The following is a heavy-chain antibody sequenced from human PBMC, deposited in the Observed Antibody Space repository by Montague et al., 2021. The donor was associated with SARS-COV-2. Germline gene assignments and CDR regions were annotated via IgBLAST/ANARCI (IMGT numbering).Heavy chain of an antibody. CDR1: GVSIGSNNW. D-gene: IGHD2-15*01. Sequence: SETLSLTCAVSGVSIGSNNWWSWVRQPPGKGLEWIGENYHSGSTXYNPSLNSRVTISVDKTKNQFSLKMSSVTAAATAVFYCARGLGCSGGRCYGDWLDPWGQGTLVTVSS. CDR3: ARGLGCSGGRCYGDWLDP. V-gene: IGHV4-4*02. J-gene: IGHJ5*02. CDR2: NYHSGST.